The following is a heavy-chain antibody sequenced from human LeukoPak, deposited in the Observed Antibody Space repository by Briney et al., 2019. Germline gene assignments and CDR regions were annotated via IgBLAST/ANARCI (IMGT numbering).Heavy chain of an antibody. D-gene: IGHD6-19*01. CDR1: GDSIRRSNYY. CDR3: ARSLAGPRARPCEY. J-gene: IGHJ4*01. CDR2: IYYSGST. Sequence: SETQSLTCTVSGDSIRRSNYYWGWIRQPPGRGLEWIGIIYYSGSTYYNPSLKSRVTISVDTSKNQFSLKLNSLTAADTAVYYCARSLAGPRARPCEYWGDRILVTVSS. V-gene: IGHV4-39*01.